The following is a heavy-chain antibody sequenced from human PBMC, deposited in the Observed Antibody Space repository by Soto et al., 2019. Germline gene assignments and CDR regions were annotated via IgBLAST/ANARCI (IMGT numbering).Heavy chain of an antibody. CDR1: GFTFSSYW. D-gene: IGHD6-13*01. J-gene: IGHJ4*02. Sequence: GGSLRLSCAASGFTFSSYWMHWVRQAPGKGLVWVSRINSDGSSTSYADSVKGRFTITRDNAKNRLYLQMNSLRAEDTAVYYCARWEQQLVRIDYWGQGTLVTVSS. V-gene: IGHV3-74*01. CDR2: INSDGSST. CDR3: ARWEQQLVRIDY.